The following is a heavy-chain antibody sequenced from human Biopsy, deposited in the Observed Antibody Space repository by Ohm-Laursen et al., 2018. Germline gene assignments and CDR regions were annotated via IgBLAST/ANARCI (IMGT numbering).Heavy chain of an antibody. CDR2: ISYDGSGE. J-gene: IGHJ2*01. Sequence: SLRPSCSASGFTFSSYAMHWVRQAPGKGLEWVAVISYDGSGEYYADSLQGRFIISRDNPKNTVDLQMNSLRAEGTAVYFCARDGKRWDYSTYFSWHFDLWGRGTLVTVSS. CDR1: GFTFSSYA. V-gene: IGHV3-30*03. D-gene: IGHD4-11*01. CDR3: ARDGKRWDYSTYFSWHFDL.